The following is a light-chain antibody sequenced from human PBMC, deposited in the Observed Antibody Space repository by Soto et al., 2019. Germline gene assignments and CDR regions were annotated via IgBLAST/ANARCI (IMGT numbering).Light chain of an antibody. V-gene: IGKV3-11*01. CDR3: QQRSHWPPWK. J-gene: IGKJ1*01. CDR2: DAS. Sequence: EIVLTQSPATLSLSPGERATLSCRASQSVSTYLAWYQHKPGQAPRLLIYDASNRATGIPARFSGSGSGTDFTLTISSLEPEDFAVYYCQQRSHWPPWKFGQGTKVEI. CDR1: QSVSTY.